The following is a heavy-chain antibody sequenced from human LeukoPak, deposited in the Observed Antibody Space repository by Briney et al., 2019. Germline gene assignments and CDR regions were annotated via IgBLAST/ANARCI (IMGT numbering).Heavy chain of an antibody. V-gene: IGHV3-21*01. D-gene: IGHD3-9*01. CDR2: ITSGGDYI. Sequence: GGSLRLSCAASGFTFNTFNVNWVRQAPGKGLEWVSSITSGGDYIYYADSVKGRFTTSRDNAKNSPSLQLNSLRVEDTAVYYCARGHYDVLAASYKWTPDYWGQGTLVTVSS. CDR3: ARGHYDVLAASYKWTPDY. J-gene: IGHJ4*02. CDR1: GFTFNTFN.